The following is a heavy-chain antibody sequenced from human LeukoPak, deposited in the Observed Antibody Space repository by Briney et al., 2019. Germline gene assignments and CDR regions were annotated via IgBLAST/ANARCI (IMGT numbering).Heavy chain of an antibody. Sequence: SETLSLTCTVSGGSISSYYWSWIRQPPGKGLEWIGYIYYSGSTNYNPSLKSRVTISVDTSKNQFSLKLSSVTAADTAVYYCSAGSGGYYSDYWGQGTLVTVSS. CDR2: IYYSGST. CDR3: SAGSGGYYSDY. D-gene: IGHD1-26*01. J-gene: IGHJ4*02. CDR1: GGSISSYY. V-gene: IGHV4-59*08.